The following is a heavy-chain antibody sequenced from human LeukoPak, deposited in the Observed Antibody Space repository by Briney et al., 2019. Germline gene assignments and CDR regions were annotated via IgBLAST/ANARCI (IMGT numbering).Heavy chain of an antibody. D-gene: IGHD5-18*01. J-gene: IGHJ4*02. CDR2: IYHSGST. CDR1: GYSISSGYY. Sequence: TSETLSLTCAVSGYSISSGYYWGWIRPPPGKGLEWIGSIYHSGSTYYNPSLKSRVTISVDTSKNQFSLKLSSVTAADTAVYYCARHEYEDTAYFDYWGQGTLVTVSS. CDR3: ARHEYEDTAYFDY. V-gene: IGHV4-38-2*01.